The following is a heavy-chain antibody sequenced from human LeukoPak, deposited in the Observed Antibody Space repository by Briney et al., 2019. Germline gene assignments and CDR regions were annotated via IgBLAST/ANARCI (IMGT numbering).Heavy chain of an antibody. D-gene: IGHD3-10*01. CDR3: ARDRGVVPDAFDI. V-gene: IGHV4-59*01. Sequence: SETLSLTCTVSGGPISSFFWSWVRQPPGKGLEGIGYVYNSGITKYNSSLKSRVTITVDTSKNQFSLNLSSVTAADTAVYFCARDRGVVPDAFDIWGQGTVVTVSS. CDR2: VYNSGIT. J-gene: IGHJ3*02. CDR1: GGPISSFF.